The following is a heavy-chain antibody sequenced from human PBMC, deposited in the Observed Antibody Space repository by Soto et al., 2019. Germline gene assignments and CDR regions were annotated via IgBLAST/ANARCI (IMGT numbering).Heavy chain of an antibody. CDR1: GRTFRSYA. J-gene: IGHJ4*02. CDR2: ISGGGAGT. CDR3: AKGRKPDHDDGLCAFDS. V-gene: IGHV3-23*01. D-gene: IGHD3-3*01. Sequence: PGGSLRLSCVVSGRTFRSYAMSWVRQAPGKGLEWVSGISGGGAGTYYADSVRGRFTISRDPSTTTLFLDMYSLGVEDTAIYYCAKGRKPDHDDGLCAFDSWGQGVLVTVSS.